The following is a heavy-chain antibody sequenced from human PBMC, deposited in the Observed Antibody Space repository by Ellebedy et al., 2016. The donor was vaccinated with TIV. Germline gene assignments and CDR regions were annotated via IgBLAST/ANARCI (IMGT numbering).Heavy chain of an antibody. CDR1: GGCFNSYY. D-gene: IGHD2-2*01. CDR2: LTHTGRT. V-gene: IGHV4-59*13. Sequence: SETLSLXXTVSGGCFNSYYWTWIRQPPGKGLEWVGHLTHTGRTNYNPSLQSRLAISLDSSKTQFSLELNSVTAADTGVYFCARSCSPSCLECLGYWGQGVLVTVSS. J-gene: IGHJ4*02. CDR3: ARSCSPSCLECLGY.